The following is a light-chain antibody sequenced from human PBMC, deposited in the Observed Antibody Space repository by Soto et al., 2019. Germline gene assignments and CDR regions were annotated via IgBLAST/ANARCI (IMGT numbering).Light chain of an antibody. CDR3: SSYAGSNNFGV. J-gene: IGLJ2*01. V-gene: IGLV2-8*01. CDR1: SSDVGDYNY. Sequence: QSALTQPPSASGSPGQSVTISCTGTSSDVGDYNYVSWYQHHPGKAPKLIIYEVSKRPSGVPDRFSGSKSGNTASLTVSGLQAEDEADYYCSSYAGSNNFGVFGGGTQLTV. CDR2: EVS.